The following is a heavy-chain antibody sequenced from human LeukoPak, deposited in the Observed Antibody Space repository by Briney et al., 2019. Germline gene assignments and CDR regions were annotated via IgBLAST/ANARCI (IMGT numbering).Heavy chain of an antibody. D-gene: IGHD2-21*02. CDR1: GGSISSYY. CDR3: ARRTYCGGDCYSFDY. CDR2: IYYSGST. V-gene: IGHV4-59*08. Sequence: KPLETLSLTCTVSGGSISSYYWSWIRQPPGKGLEWIGYIYYSGSTNYNPSLKSRVTISVDTSKNQFSLNLSSVTAADTAVYYCARRTYCGGDCYSFDYWGQGMLVTVSS. J-gene: IGHJ4*02.